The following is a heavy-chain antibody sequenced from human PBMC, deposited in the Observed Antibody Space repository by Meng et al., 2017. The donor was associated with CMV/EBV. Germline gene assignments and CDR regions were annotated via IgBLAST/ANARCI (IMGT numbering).Heavy chain of an antibody. D-gene: IGHD1-26*01. V-gene: IGHV3-33*06. CDR1: GITLSSFG. J-gene: IGHJ4*02. Sequence: GITLSSFGMHWVGQAPGKGLEWVTVIWNDGSTKYYADSVKGRFTISRDNSKNMLYLQMNSLRAEDTAVYYCAKARGSGKYYNYFDYWGQGALVTVSS. CDR3: AKARGSGKYYNYFDY. CDR2: IWNDGSTK.